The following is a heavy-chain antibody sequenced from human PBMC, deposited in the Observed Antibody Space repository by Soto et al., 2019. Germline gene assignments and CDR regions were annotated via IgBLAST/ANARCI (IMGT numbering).Heavy chain of an antibody. D-gene: IGHD3-16*02. Sequence: GGSLRLSCAASGFTFNTFPMNWVRLAPGKGPEWLSHISSNSDAMYYADSVKGRFTISRDNARKSLYLQMNSLIVGDTAVYYCVRDYQYGFDMWGQGTMVTVSS. CDR3: VRDYQYGFDM. J-gene: IGHJ3*02. V-gene: IGHV3-48*01. CDR1: GFTFNTFP. CDR2: ISSNSDAM.